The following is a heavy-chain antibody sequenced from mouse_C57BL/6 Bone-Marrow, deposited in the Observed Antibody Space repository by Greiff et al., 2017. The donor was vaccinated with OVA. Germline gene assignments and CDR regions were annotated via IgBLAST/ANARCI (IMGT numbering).Heavy chain of an antibody. V-gene: IGHV14-2*01. CDR1: GFNIKDYY. J-gene: IGHJ1*03. CDR2: IDPEDGET. CDR3: ARDCYWYFDV. Sequence: VQLKQSGAELVKPGASVKLSCTASGFNIKDYYMHWVKQRTEQGLEWIGRIDPEDGETKYAPTFQGKATITADTSSNTAYLQLSSLTSEDTAVYYCARDCYWYFDVWGTGTTVTVSS.